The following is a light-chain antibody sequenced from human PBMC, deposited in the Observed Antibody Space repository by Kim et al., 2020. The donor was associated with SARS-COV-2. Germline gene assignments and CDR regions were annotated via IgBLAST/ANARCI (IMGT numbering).Light chain of an antibody. CDR1: QNINDY. V-gene: IGKV1-39*01. J-gene: IGKJ1*01. Sequence: ATVGDRVTITCRASQNINDYLNWYQQKPGKAPNLLIYAASSLQSGVPARFSGSGSGTDFTLTISSVQPEDFATYYCQQSYSSPWTFGQGTKVEIK. CDR3: QQSYSSPWT. CDR2: AAS.